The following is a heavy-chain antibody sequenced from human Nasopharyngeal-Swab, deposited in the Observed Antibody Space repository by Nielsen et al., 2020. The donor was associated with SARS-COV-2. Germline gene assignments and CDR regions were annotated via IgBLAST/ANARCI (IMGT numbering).Heavy chain of an antibody. CDR2: ISWNSGSI. Sequence: SLKISCAASGFTFDDYAMHWVRQAPGKGLEWVSGISWNSGSIGYADSVKGRFTISSDNAKNSLYLQMNSLRAEDKALYYCAKDISADDGSGSYYPRGGFDPWGQGTLVTVSS. D-gene: IGHD3-10*01. CDR1: GFTFDDYA. V-gene: IGHV3-9*01. CDR3: AKDISADDGSGSYYPRGGFDP. J-gene: IGHJ5*02.